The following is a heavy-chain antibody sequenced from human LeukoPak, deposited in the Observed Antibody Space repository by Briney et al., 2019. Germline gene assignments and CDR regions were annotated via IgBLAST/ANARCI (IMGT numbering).Heavy chain of an antibody. CDR2: ISYDGSNK. J-gene: IGHJ4*02. CDR3: AKDPQVGATGAFYFDY. D-gene: IGHD1-26*01. CDR1: RFTFSSYA. Sequence: GRSLRLSCAASRFTFSSYAMHWVRQAPGKGLEWVAVISYDGSNKYYADSVKGRFTISRDNSKNTLYLQMNSLRAEDTAVYYCAKDPQVGATGAFYFDYWGQGTLVTVSS. V-gene: IGHV3-30*04.